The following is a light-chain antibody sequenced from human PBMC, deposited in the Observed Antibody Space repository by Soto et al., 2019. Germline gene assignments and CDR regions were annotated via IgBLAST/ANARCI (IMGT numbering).Light chain of an antibody. Sequence: EVVLTQSPSTLSLSPGERATLSCGARQSVSSYLAWYQQKPVQAPRLLIYDASNRATGIPARFSGSGSGTDFTLTISSLEPEDFEVYYCQQRSNWPRTFGQGTRLEIK. CDR1: QSVSSY. CDR3: QQRSNWPRT. CDR2: DAS. V-gene: IGKV3-11*01. J-gene: IGKJ5*01.